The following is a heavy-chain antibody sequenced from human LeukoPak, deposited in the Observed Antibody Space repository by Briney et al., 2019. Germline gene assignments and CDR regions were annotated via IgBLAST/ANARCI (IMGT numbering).Heavy chain of an antibody. CDR1: GGSISAYY. V-gene: IGHV4-4*07. D-gene: IGHD3-10*02. CDR2: LHSSGET. CDR3: ATMFGESSDFDH. Sequence: ETLSLTCVVSGGSISAYYWNWIRQPAGKGLEWIGRLHSSGETTSNPSLMSRATMSLDTSRNHFSLNLTSVTAADTAIYYCATMFGESSDFDHWGQGTLVTVFS. J-gene: IGHJ4*02.